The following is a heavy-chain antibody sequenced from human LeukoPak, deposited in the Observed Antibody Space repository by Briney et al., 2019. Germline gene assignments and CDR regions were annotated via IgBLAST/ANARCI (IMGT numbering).Heavy chain of an antibody. Sequence: AASVSVSCKASGYTFTGYFLHWVRQAPGQGLEGMGWINPNSGDTTYAQRFQGRVTLTRDTSISTAYMELSSLKSDDTAVYYCARDDYSGSYRPFDYWGQGTLVTVSS. J-gene: IGHJ4*02. CDR3: ARDDYSGSYRPFDY. CDR1: GYTFTGYF. D-gene: IGHD1-26*01. CDR2: INPNSGDT. V-gene: IGHV1-2*02.